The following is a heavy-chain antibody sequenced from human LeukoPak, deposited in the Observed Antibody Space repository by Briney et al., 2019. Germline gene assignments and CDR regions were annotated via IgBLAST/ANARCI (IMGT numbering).Heavy chain of an antibody. CDR1: GGTFSSYA. CDR2: IIPIFGTA. D-gene: IGHD3-22*01. Sequence: GSSVKVSCKASGGTFSSYAISWVRQAPGQGLEWMGGIIPIFGTANYAQKFQGRVTITADESTSTAYMELSSLRSEDTAVYYCARSFYYYDSSGYYYPVDYWGQGTLVTVSS. CDR3: ARSFYYYDSSGYYYPVDY. J-gene: IGHJ4*02. V-gene: IGHV1-69*01.